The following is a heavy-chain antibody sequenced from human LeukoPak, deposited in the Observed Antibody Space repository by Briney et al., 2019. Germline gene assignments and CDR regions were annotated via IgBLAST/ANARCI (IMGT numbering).Heavy chain of an antibody. CDR2: ISYDGSNK. CDR1: GFTFSSYG. D-gene: IGHD2-2*01. J-gene: IGHJ6*03. Sequence: RPGGSLRLSCAASGFTFSSYGMHWVRQAPGKGLEWVAVISYDGSNKYYADSVKGRFTISRDNAKNSLYLQMNSLRAEDTAVYYCARGPYCSSTSCYGDYMDVWGKGTTVTVSS. CDR3: ARGPYCSSTSCYGDYMDV. V-gene: IGHV3-30*03.